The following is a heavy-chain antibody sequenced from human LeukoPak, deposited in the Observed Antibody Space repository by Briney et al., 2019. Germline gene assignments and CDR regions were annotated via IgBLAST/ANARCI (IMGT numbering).Heavy chain of an antibody. CDR2: MNPNSGNT. Sequence: ASVKVSCKASRYTFTSYDINWVRQATGQGLEWMGWMNPNSGNTGQAQKFQGRITMTRNTSISTAYMELSSLRPEDTAVYYCAKYKSGDYFDSGKRYYFDQRGQGTPVTVSS. CDR3: AKYKSGDYFDSGKRYYFDQ. V-gene: IGHV1-8*01. J-gene: IGHJ4*02. D-gene: IGHD3-9*01. CDR1: RYTFTSYD.